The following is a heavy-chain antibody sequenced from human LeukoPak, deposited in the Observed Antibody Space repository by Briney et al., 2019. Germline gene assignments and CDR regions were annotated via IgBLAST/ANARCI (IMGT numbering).Heavy chain of an antibody. Sequence: ASVKVSCKVSGYTLTELSMHWVRQAPGKGLEWMGGFDPEDGETIYAQKFQGRVTMTEDTSTDTAYMELSSLRSEDTAVYYCATGGDILTGYSWFDYWGQGTLVTVSS. V-gene: IGHV1-24*01. J-gene: IGHJ4*02. CDR1: GYTLTELS. D-gene: IGHD3-9*01. CDR2: FDPEDGET. CDR3: ATGGDILTGYSWFDY.